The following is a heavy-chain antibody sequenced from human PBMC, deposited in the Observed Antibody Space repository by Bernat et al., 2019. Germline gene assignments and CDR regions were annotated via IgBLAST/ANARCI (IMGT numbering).Heavy chain of an antibody. CDR2: ISYDGRNK. CDR3: AGSEGYSSSWRTKGGAFDI. J-gene: IGHJ3*02. V-gene: IGHV3-30*03. Sequence: HVQLVESGGGVVQPGRSLRLSCAASGFTFSSYGMHWVRQAPGKALEWVAVISYDGRNKYYADSVKGRFTIARDNSKNTLYLQMNSLRAEDTAVYYCAGSEGYSSSWRTKGGAFDIWGQGTMVTVSS. CDR1: GFTFSSYG. D-gene: IGHD6-13*01.